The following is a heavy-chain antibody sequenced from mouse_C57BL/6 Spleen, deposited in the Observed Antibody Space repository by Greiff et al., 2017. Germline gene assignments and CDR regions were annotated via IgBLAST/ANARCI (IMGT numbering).Heavy chain of an antibody. CDR1: GYSITSGYY. CDR3: AREGNYWYFDV. Sequence: EVHLVESGPGLVKPSQSLSLTCSVTGYSITSGYYWNWIRQFPGNKLEWMGYISYDGSNNYNPSLKNRISITRDTSKNQFFLKLNSVTTEDTATYYCAREGNYWYFDVWGTGTTVTVSS. V-gene: IGHV3-6*01. CDR2: ISYDGSN. J-gene: IGHJ1*03. D-gene: IGHD2-1*01.